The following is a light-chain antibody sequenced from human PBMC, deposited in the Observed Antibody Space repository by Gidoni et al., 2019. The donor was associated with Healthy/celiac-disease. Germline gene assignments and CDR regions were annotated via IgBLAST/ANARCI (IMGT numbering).Light chain of an antibody. CDR3: QQYGSSPLT. V-gene: IGKV3-20*01. J-gene: IGKJ4*01. CDR2: GAS. Sequence: EIVLTQSPGTLSLSPGERATLSCRASQSVSSSYLAWYQQKPGKAPRLLIYGASSRATGIPDRLSGSGSGTDFTLTISRLEPEDFAVYYCQQYGSSPLTFGGGTKVEIK. CDR1: QSVSSSY.